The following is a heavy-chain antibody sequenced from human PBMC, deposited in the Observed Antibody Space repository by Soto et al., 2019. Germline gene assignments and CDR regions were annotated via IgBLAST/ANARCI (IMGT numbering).Heavy chain of an antibody. CDR1: GYTFITYD. J-gene: IGHJ5*02. Sequence: QVQLVQSGAEVKKPGASVKVSCKASGYTFITYDINWVRQATGQGLEWVGWVNPDSGKTDYARKFQGRATMTRNTSISTDYVELSVLRSEDTAVYYCARGNWFDPWGQGTLVTVSS. CDR2: VNPDSGKT. CDR3: ARGNWFDP. V-gene: IGHV1-8*01.